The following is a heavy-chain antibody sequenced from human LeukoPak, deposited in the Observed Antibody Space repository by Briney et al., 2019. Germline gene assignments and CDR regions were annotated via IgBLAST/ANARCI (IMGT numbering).Heavy chain of an antibody. Sequence: GGSLRLSCAASGFTVSNNYMTWVRQAPGKGLEWVSLIYSGGSTYYADSVKGRFTISRDNAKNSLYLQMNSLRAEDTAVYYCARDRRFRELRYFDWLLHNDAFDIWGQGTMVTVSS. CDR3: ARDRRFRELRYFDWLLHNDAFDI. J-gene: IGHJ3*02. CDR1: GFTVSNNY. D-gene: IGHD3-9*01. V-gene: IGHV3-66*01. CDR2: IYSGGST.